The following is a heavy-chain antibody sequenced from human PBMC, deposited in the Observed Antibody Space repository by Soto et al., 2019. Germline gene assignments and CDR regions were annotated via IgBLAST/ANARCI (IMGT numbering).Heavy chain of an antibody. V-gene: IGHV1-46*03. J-gene: IGHJ6*03. CDR3: ARGPDGYYMDV. D-gene: IGHD4-17*01. Sequence: ASVKVSCKVSGYTLPELSMHWVRQAPGQGLEWMGIINPCEGSTSYAQKVQGRVAMTRDTSTSTVYMELSSLRSEDTAVYYCARGPDGYYMDVWGKGTMVTVS. CDR2: INPCEGST. CDR1: GYTLPELS.